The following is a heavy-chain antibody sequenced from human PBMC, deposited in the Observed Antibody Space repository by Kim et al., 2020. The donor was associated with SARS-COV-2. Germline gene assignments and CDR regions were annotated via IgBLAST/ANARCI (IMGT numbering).Heavy chain of an antibody. CDR1: GFTFDDYT. D-gene: IGHD3-9*01. Sequence: GGSLRLSCAASGFTFDDYTMHWVRQAPGKGLEWVSLISWDGGSIYYADSVKGRFTISRDNSKNSLYLQMNSLRTEDTALYYCAKDIGFDWLRDYWGGGTLVTVSS. CDR2: ISWDGGSI. J-gene: IGHJ4*02. V-gene: IGHV3-43*01. CDR3: AKDIGFDWLRDY.